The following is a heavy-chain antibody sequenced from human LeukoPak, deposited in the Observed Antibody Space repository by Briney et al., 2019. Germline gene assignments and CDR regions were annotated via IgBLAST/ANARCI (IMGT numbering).Heavy chain of an antibody. Sequence: GGSLRLSCAASGFTFSSYGMHWVRQAPGKGLEWVAFIRYDGSNKYYADSVKGRFTISRDNSKNTLYLQMNSLRAEDTAVYYCAKQIVAVPAAIPPLDYWGQGTLVTVSS. D-gene: IGHD2-2*02. V-gene: IGHV3-30*02. CDR3: AKQIVAVPAAIPPLDY. J-gene: IGHJ4*02. CDR1: GFTFSSYG. CDR2: IRYDGSNK.